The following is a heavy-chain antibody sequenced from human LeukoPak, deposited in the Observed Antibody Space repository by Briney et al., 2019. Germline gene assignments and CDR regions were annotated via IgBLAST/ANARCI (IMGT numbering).Heavy chain of an antibody. J-gene: IGHJ3*02. D-gene: IGHD2-2*01. Sequence: GGSLRLSCAASGFTFSSYAMSWVRQAPGKGLEWVSAISGSGGSTYYADSVKGRFTISRDNSKNTLFLRMNSLRAEDTAVYYCAKGSVPVVAMNAFEIWGQGTMVTVSS. CDR3: AKGSVPVVAMNAFEI. CDR1: GFTFSSYA. CDR2: ISGSGGST. V-gene: IGHV3-23*01.